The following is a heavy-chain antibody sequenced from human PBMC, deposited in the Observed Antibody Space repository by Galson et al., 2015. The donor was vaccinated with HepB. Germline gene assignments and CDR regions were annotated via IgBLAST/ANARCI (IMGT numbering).Heavy chain of an antibody. CDR2: ISGSGGRT. CDR3: AKDSITETTKMADH. CDR1: GLTFSSFT. D-gene: IGHD1-7*01. J-gene: IGHJ4*02. Sequence: SLRLSCAASGLTFSSFTMSWVRQAPGKGLDWVSAISGSGGRTYYADSVKGRFTISRDNSRNTLYLQMNSLRAEDTAVYFCAKDSITETTKMADHWGQGTLVTVSS. V-gene: IGHV3-23*01.